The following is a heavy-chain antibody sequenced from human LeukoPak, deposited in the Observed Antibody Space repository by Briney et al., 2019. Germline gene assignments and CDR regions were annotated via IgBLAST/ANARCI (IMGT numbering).Heavy chain of an antibody. CDR1: GYTFTSYA. J-gene: IGHJ6*02. Sequence: GASVKVSCKASGYTFTSYAMNWVRQAPGQGLEWMGWINTNTGNPTYAQGFTGRFVFSLDTSVSTAYLQISSLRAEDTAVYYCARGRGHSYDYGMDVWGQGTTVTVSS. V-gene: IGHV7-4-1*02. D-gene: IGHD5-18*01. CDR3: ARGRGHSYDYGMDV. CDR2: INTNTGNP.